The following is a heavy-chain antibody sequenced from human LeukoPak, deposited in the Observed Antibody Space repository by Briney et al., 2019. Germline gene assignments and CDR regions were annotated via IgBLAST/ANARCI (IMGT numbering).Heavy chain of an antibody. CDR2: ISSSSSYI. CDR3: ARDKGEYSYGYGGYYYYYMDV. CDR1: GFTFSSYS. D-gene: IGHD5-18*01. J-gene: IGHJ6*03. V-gene: IGHV3-21*01. Sequence: GGSLRLSCAASGFTFSSYSMNWVRQAPGKGLGWVSSISSSSSYIYYADSVKGRFTISRDNAKNSLYLQMNSLRAEDTAVYYCARDKGEYSYGYGGYYYYYMDVWGKGTTVTVSS.